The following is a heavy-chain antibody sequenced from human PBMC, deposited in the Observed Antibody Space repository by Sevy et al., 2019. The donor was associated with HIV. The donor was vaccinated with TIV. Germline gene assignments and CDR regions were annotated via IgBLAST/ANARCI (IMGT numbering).Heavy chain of an antibody. Sequence: ASVKVSCKASGYTFTSYGISWVRQAPGQGLEWMGWISVYNGNTNYAQKLQGRVTMTTDTSTSTAYMELRSLRSDDTAVYYCAQNRYGGKDNGDDAFDIWGQGTMVTVSS. CDR2: ISVYNGNT. CDR1: GYTFTSYG. D-gene: IGHD2-15*01. J-gene: IGHJ3*02. CDR3: AQNRYGGKDNGDDAFDI. V-gene: IGHV1-18*04.